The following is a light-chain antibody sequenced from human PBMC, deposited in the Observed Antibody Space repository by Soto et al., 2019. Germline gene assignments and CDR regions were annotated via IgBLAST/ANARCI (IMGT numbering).Light chain of an antibody. CDR3: QQYNSYPWT. CDR2: KAS. Sequence: DIQMTQSPSTLSASVGDRVTITCRASQSISSWLAWYQQKPGKAPKLLIYKASSSESGVPSRFSGSGTGTEFTLTISSMQPDDFATYYCQQYNSYPWTFDQGTKVEIK. CDR1: QSISSW. V-gene: IGKV1-5*03. J-gene: IGKJ1*01.